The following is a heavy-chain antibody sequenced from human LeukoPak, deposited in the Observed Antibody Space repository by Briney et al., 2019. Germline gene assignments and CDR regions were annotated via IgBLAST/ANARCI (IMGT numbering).Heavy chain of an antibody. J-gene: IGHJ6*02. D-gene: IGHD3-10*01. CDR1: GDSIASPTW. CDR3: ARSQSMARGVIDFYGLDV. Sequence: SGTLSLTCTVSGDSIASPTWWGWVRQPPEKGLEWIRDIDHSGSTNYSPSLRSRVTISIDKSKSHVSLRLSSVTAADSAVYYCARSQSMARGVIDFYGLDVWGQGTTVAVSS. V-gene: IGHV4-4*02. CDR2: IDHSGST.